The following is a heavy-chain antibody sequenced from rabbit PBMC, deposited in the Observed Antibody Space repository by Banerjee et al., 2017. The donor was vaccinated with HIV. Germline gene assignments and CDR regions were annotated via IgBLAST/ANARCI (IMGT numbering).Heavy chain of an antibody. CDR1: GFSFSSGYY. D-gene: IGHD1-1*01. J-gene: IGHJ4*01. Sequence: QSLEESGGDLVKPGASLTLTCTASGFSFSSGYYMCWVRQAPGKGLEWIACISLTTGKTAYATWAKGRFTISKTSSTTVTLQMTSLTGADTATYSCARSYGSSTGYSFYLWGPGTLVTVS. V-gene: IGHV1S40*01. CDR3: ARSYGSSTGYSFYL. CDR2: ISLTTGKT.